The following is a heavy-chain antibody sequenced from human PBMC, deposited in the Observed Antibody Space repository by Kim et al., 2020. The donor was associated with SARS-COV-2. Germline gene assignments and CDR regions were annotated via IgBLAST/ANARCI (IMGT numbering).Heavy chain of an antibody. J-gene: IGHJ2*01. CDR2: IYYSGST. CDR1: GGSISSYY. Sequence: SETLSLTCTVSGGSISSYYWSWIRQPPGKGLEWIGYIYYSGSTNYNPSLKSRVTISVDTSKNQFSLKLSSVTAADTAVYYCARDTYYGSGSPYWYFDLWG. CDR3: ARDTYYGSGSPYWYFDL. V-gene: IGHV4-59*01. D-gene: IGHD3-10*01.